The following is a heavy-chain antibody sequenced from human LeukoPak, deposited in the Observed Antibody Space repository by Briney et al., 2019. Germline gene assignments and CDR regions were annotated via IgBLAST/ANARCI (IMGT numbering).Heavy chain of an antibody. D-gene: IGHD3-22*01. CDR2: IYYSGST. J-gene: IGHJ4*02. V-gene: IGHV4-30-4*01. CDR1: GGSISSGDYY. CDR3: ARPFSSGYYYDDY. Sequence: SQTLSLTCTVSGGSISSGDYYWSWIRQPPGKGLEWIGYIYYSGSTYYNPSLKSRVTISVDTSKNQFSLKLSSVTAADTAVYYCARPFSSGYYYDDYWGQGTLVTVSS.